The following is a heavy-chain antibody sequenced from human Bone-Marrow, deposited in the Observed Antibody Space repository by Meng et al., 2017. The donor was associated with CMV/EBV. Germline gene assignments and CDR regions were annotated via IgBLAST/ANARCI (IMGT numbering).Heavy chain of an antibody. CDR3: ARVRTRTIFGVVDYYFDY. Sequence: SVKVSCKASGGTFSSYAISWVRQAPGQGLEWMGGIIPIFGTANYAQKFQGRVTITTDESTSTAYMELGSLRSEDTAVYYCARVRTRTIFGVVDYYFDYWAQGTLVTVSS. J-gene: IGHJ4*02. CDR1: GGTFSSYA. D-gene: IGHD3-3*01. V-gene: IGHV1-69*05. CDR2: IIPIFGTA.